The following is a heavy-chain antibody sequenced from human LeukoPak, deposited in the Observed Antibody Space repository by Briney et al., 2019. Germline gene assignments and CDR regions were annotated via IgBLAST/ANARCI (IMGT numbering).Heavy chain of an antibody. V-gene: IGHV4-34*01. CDR3: ASLRGYSRPGI. Sequence: SETLSLTCAVYGGSFSGYYWSWIRQPPGKGLEWIGEINHSGSTNYNPSLKSRVTISVDTSKNQFSLKLSSVIAADTAVYYCASLRGYSRPGIWGQGTMVTVSS. CDR1: GGSFSGYY. J-gene: IGHJ3*02. D-gene: IGHD5-12*01. CDR2: INHSGST.